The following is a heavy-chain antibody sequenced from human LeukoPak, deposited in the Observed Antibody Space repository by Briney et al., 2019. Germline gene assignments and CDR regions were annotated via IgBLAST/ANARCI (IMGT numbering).Heavy chain of an antibody. D-gene: IGHD4-17*01. CDR2: IYTTGTT. V-gene: IGHV4-4*07. CDR3: ARDHYDHYGDYVFDY. Sequence: PSETLSLTCTVSGGPISVYYWSWIRQPAGKGLEWIGRIYTTGTTNYNPSLKSRVTMSVDTSRNQFSLKLKSVTAADTAVYYCARDHYDHYGDYVFDYWGQGTRVTVSS. CDR1: GGPISVYY. J-gene: IGHJ4*02.